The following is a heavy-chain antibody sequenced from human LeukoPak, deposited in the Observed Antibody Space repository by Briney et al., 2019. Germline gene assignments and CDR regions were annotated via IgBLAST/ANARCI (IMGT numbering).Heavy chain of an antibody. CDR1: GFTFSNAR. Sequence: GGSLRLSCAASGFTFSNARMSWVRQAPGKGLEWVGRIKSKTDGGTTDYAAPVKGRFTISREDSNNTLYLQMNSLKTEDTAVYYCTTDYDSAPDAFDIWGQGTMVTVSS. CDR3: TTDYDSAPDAFDI. V-gene: IGHV3-15*01. D-gene: IGHD3-22*01. J-gene: IGHJ3*02. CDR2: IKSKTDGGTT.